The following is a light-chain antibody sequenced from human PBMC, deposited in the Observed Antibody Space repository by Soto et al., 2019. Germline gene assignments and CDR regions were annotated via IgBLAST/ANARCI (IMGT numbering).Light chain of an antibody. CDR2: GDD. V-gene: IGLV1-44*01. CDR3: ASWDDRLNGPV. J-gene: IGLJ3*02. Sequence: QAVVTQPPSTSGTPGQRVAISCSGTSSNIGSHTVNWYQQLPGTAPKLLIYGDDQRPSGVPDRFSGSESGTSASLAISGLQPEDEVDYYCASWDDRLNGPVFGGGTKLTVL. CDR1: SSNIGSHT.